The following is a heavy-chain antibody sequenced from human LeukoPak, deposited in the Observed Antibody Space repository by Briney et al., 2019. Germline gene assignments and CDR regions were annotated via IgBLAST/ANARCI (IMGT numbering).Heavy chain of an antibody. D-gene: IGHD2-15*01. V-gene: IGHV4-30-2*01. CDR1: DGSISSGGYS. CDR3: ARDDCSGGACFGYFDS. CDR2: IYHSGST. J-gene: IGHJ4*02. Sequence: SQTLSLTCAVSDGSISSGGYSWSWIRQPPGKGLEWIGYIYHSGSTYYNPSLKSRVTISVDRSKNQFSLKLSSVTAADTAVYYCARDDCSGGACFGYFDSWGQGTLVTVSS.